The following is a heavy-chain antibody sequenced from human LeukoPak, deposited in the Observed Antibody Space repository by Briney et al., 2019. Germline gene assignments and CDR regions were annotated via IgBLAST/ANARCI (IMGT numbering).Heavy chain of an antibody. J-gene: IGHJ4*02. Sequence: GGSLRLSCAASGFTFSSYWMTWVRQAPGKGLEWVANIKTDGSLIYYVDSVKGRFTISRDNAKNSLYLQMNSLRGEDTAVYYCARAQNWETHGGQGTLVNVS. CDR1: GFTFSSYW. CDR3: ARAQNWETH. CDR2: IKTDGSLI. V-gene: IGHV3-7*01. D-gene: IGHD7-27*01.